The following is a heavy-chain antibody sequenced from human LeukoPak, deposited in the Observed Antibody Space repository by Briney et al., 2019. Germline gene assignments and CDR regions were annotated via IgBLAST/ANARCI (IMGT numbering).Heavy chain of an antibody. V-gene: IGHV3-13*01. CDR1: GFIFSTYD. Sequence: GGSLRLSCAASGFIFSTYDMHWVRQTTGKGLEWVASIGTAGDTYYPDSVKGRFTISRENAKDSLSLQMKSLRAGDTAVYYCAKEEGTAGDAFDIWGQGTMVTVSS. CDR2: IGTAGDT. CDR3: AKEEGTAGDAFDI. J-gene: IGHJ3*02.